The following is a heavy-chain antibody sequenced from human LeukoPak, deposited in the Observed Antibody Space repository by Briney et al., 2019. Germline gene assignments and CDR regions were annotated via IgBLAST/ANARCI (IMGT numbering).Heavy chain of an antibody. CDR2: INNRGGT. J-gene: IGHJ2*01. CDR1: GFTFSSYA. Sequence: GGSLRLSCAASGFTFSSYAMSWVRQAPGKGLEWVSTINNRGGTYYADSVKGRFTISRDNSKNTQFLQMNSLRAEDTAVYYCAREGSCSSVSCYDWYFDLWGRGTLVTVSS. V-gene: IGHV3-23*01. D-gene: IGHD2-15*01. CDR3: AREGSCSSVSCYDWYFDL.